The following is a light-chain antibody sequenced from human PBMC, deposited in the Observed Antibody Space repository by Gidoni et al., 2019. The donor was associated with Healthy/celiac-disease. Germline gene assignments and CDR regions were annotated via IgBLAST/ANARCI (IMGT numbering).Light chain of an antibody. V-gene: IGKV3-11*01. CDR1: QSVSSY. CDR2: DAS. J-gene: IGKJ5*01. Sequence: VLTQSPATLSLSPGERATLSCRASQSVSSYLAWYQQKPGQAPRLLIYDASNRATGIPARFSGSGSGTDFTLTISSLEPEDFAVYYCQQRSNWPPTFGQGTRLEIK. CDR3: QQRSNWPPT.